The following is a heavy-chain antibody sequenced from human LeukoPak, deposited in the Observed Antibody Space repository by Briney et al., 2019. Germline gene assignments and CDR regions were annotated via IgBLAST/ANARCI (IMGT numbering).Heavy chain of an antibody. CDR1: GFTVSSNY. CDR2: IYSGGST. V-gene: IGHV3-53*01. Sequence: GGSLRLSCAASGFTVSSNYMSWVRQAPGKGLEWVSVIYSGGSTYYADSVKGRFTISRDNSKNTLYLQMNSLRAEDTAVYYCARGGSYDSSGYMVDCWGQGTLVTVSS. D-gene: IGHD3-22*01. J-gene: IGHJ4*02. CDR3: ARGGSYDSSGYMVDC.